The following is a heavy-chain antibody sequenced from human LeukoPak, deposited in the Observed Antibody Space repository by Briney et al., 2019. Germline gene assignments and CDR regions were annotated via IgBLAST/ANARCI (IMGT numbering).Heavy chain of an antibody. CDR1: GGSISSSSYY. J-gene: IGHJ6*02. CDR3: ARTTTVTTYGYYYGMDV. D-gene: IGHD4-11*01. Sequence: SETLSLTCTVSGGSISSSSYYWGWIRQPPGKGLEWIGSIYYSGSTYYNPSLKSRVTISVDTSKNQFSLKLSSVTAADTAVYYCARTTTVTTYGYYYGMDVWGQGTTVTVSS. V-gene: IGHV4-39*07. CDR2: IYYSGST.